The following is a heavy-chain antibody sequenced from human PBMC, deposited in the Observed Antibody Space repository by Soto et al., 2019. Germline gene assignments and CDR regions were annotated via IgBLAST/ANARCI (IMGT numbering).Heavy chain of an antibody. V-gene: IGHV3-30*18. Sequence: GGSLRLSCAASGFTFSSYGMHWVRQAPGKGLEWVAVISYDGSNKYYADSMKGRFTISRDNSKNTLYLQMNSLRAEDTAVYYCAKGAYCSGGSCYRPRRFDYWGQGTLVTVSS. J-gene: IGHJ4*02. D-gene: IGHD2-15*01. CDR2: ISYDGSNK. CDR3: AKGAYCSGGSCYRPRRFDY. CDR1: GFTFSSYG.